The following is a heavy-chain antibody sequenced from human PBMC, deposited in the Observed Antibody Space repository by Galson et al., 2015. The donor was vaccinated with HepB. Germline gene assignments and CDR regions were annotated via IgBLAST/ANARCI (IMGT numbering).Heavy chain of an antibody. J-gene: IGHJ6*01. Sequence: ETLSLTCAVFGGSFSSYHWTWIRQPPGKGLEWIGEVTQSGSTHSNPSLKSRVTISVDTSKNPFSLKVRSVTAADTAVYYCARGKGRQLLLDYHHYGMDVWGQGTTVSVSS. CDR3: ARGKGRQLLLDYHHYGMDV. CDR2: VTQSGST. V-gene: IGHV4-34*01. CDR1: GGSFSSYH. D-gene: IGHD3-3*01.